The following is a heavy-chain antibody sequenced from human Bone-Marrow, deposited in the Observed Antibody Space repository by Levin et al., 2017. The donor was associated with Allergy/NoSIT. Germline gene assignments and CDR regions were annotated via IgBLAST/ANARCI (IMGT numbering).Heavy chain of an antibody. CDR3: AKEAGNHDWYFDL. D-gene: IGHD1-14*01. CDR1: GFSFTTYA. V-gene: IGHV3-23*01. J-gene: IGHJ2*01. Sequence: PGGSLRLSCAASGFSFTTYAMGWFRQAPGKGLEWVSSIYVRGDTYSADSVKGRFAISRDTSKNTLYLQMNSLRNEDTATYFCAKEAGNHDWYFDLWGRGTLVTVSS. CDR2: IYVRGDT.